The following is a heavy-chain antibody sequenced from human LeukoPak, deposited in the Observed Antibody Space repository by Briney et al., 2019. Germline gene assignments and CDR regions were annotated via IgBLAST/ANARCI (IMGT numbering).Heavy chain of an antibody. J-gene: IGHJ4*02. CDR1: GFTFSNAW. CDR2: IKSKSDGRTI. D-gene: IGHD2-15*01. V-gene: IGHV3-15*01. CDR3: TTRRQDGW. Sequence: GGSLRLSCVGSGFTFSNAWMSWVRQAPGKGLEWVGRIKSKSDGRTIDYAAHVKGRFTISRDDSRKTLYLQMNSLKTEDTAVYYCTTRRQDGWWGQGTLVTVS.